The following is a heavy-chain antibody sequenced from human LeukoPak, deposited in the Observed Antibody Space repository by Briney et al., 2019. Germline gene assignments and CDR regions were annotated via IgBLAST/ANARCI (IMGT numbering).Heavy chain of an antibody. V-gene: IGHV1-18*01. D-gene: IGHD3-10*02. CDR3: ARGATRFGELTDWLDP. CDR2: ISAYNGNT. J-gene: IGHJ5*02. CDR1: GYTFSNYG. Sequence: ASVKVSCKASGYTFSNYGVSWVRQAPGRGLERLGWISAYNGNTNYAQKFQGRVTMTRDTSTSTAYMEVTSLRSDDTAVYYCARGATRFGELTDWLDPWGQGTLVTVSS.